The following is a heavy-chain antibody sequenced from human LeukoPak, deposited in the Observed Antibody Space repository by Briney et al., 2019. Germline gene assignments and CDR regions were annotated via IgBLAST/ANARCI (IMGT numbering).Heavy chain of an antibody. CDR1: GFTFSSHW. Sequence: GGSLRLSCAASGFTFSSHWMHWVRQAPGKGLVWVSRISSDGSSINYADSVKGRFTISRDNAKNTLYLQMNSLRGEDTAVYYCARETTAPRNYFDSWGQGTLVTVSS. CDR2: ISSDGSSI. J-gene: IGHJ4*02. V-gene: IGHV3-74*01. CDR3: ARETTAPRNYFDS. D-gene: IGHD1-1*01.